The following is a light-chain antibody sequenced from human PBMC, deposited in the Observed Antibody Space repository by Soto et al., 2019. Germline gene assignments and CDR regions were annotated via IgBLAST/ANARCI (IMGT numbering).Light chain of an antibody. Sequence: QSVLTQPPSASGSPGQSVTISCIGTSSDVGAYNYVSWYQQHPGKVPKLMIYEVSKRPSGVPDRFSASKSGNTASLTVSGLQAEDEADYYCSSHGGSNNFYIFGTGTKV. CDR2: EVS. J-gene: IGLJ1*01. CDR1: SSDVGAYNY. V-gene: IGLV2-8*01. CDR3: SSHGGSNNFYI.